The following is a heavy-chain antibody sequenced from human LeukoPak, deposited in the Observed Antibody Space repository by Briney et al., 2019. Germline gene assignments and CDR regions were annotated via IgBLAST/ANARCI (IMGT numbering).Heavy chain of an antibody. CDR2: FYHSGST. CDR3: ARPFSSGSLDGFDI. J-gene: IGHJ3*02. D-gene: IGHD6-19*01. CDR1: GGSISSSSYY. Sequence: SETLSLTRTVSGGSISSSSYYWGWIRQPPGKGLEWIGSFYHSGSTDYNPSLKSRVTISVETSKNQFSLKLTSVTAADTAVYYCARPFSSGSLDGFDIWGQGTMVTVSS. V-gene: IGHV4-39*01.